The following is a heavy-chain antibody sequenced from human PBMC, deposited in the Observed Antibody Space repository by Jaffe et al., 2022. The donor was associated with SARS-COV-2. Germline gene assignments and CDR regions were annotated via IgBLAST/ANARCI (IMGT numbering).Heavy chain of an antibody. J-gene: IGHJ5*02. CDR1: GYTFTSYA. CDR2: INAGNGNT. V-gene: IGHV1-3*01. CDR3: ARGPPVTNWFDP. Sequence: QVQLVQSGAEVKKPGASVKVSCKASGYTFTSYAMHWVRQAPGQRLEWMGWINAGNGNTKYSQKFQGRVTITRDTSASTAYMELSSLRSEDTAVYYCARGPPVTNWFDPWGQGTLVTVSS.